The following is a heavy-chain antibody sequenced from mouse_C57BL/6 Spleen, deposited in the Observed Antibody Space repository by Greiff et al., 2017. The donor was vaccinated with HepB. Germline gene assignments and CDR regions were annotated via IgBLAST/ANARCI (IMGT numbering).Heavy chain of an antibody. Sequence: EVMLVESVAELVRPGASVKLSCTPSGFNIKNTYMHWVKQRPEQGLEWIGRIDPANGNTKYAPKFQGKATITADTSSNTAYLQLSSLTSEDTAIYCCARGLVVTSEGFDYWGQGTTLTVSS. CDR1: GFNIKNTY. CDR2: IDPANGNT. CDR3: ARGLVVTSEGFDY. V-gene: IGHV14-3*01. D-gene: IGHD2-2*01. J-gene: IGHJ2*01.